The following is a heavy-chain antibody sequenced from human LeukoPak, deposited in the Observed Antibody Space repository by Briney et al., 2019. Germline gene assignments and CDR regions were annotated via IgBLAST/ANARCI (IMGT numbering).Heavy chain of an antibody. CDR3: ARFARLDFDWLPDAFDI. V-gene: IGHV3-23*01. Sequence: GGSLRLSCAASGFTFSSYGMSWVRQAPGKGLEWVSAISGSGGSTYYADSVKGRFTISRDNSKNTLYLQMNSLRAEDTAVYYCARFARLDFDWLPDAFDIWGQGTMVTVSS. CDR2: ISGSGGST. J-gene: IGHJ3*02. CDR1: GFTFSSYG. D-gene: IGHD3-9*01.